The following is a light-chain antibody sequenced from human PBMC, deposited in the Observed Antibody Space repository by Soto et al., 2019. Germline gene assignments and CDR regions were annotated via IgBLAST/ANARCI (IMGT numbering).Light chain of an antibody. CDR1: NIESKN. J-gene: IGLJ2*01. Sequence: SSELTQPPSVSVAPGQTARITCGGNNIESKNVHWYQQKPGQAPVLVLYDDSDRPSGIPERFSGSNSGNTATLTISRVEAGDEADYYCQVRDSSSDHVVFGGGTKLTVL. V-gene: IGLV3-21*02. CDR2: DDS. CDR3: QVRDSSSDHVV.